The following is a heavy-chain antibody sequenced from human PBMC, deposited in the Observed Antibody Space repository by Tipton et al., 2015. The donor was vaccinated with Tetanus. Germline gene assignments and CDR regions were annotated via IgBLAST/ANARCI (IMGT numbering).Heavy chain of an antibody. Sequence: SLRLSCAASGSTFREYWMSWVRQAPGKGLEWVANIQNDGGETYHLESVRGRFTISRDNGKNSVYLQMNSLRPEDTAVYYCARLGRKSLGAFDVRGQGTLVSVSS. V-gene: IGHV3-7*03. CDR1: GSTFREYW. CDR2: IQNDGGET. J-gene: IGHJ3*01. D-gene: IGHD7-27*01. CDR3: ARLGRKSLGAFDV.